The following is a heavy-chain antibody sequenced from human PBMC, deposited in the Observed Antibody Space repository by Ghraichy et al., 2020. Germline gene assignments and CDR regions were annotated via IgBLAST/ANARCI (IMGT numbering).Heavy chain of an antibody. CDR1: GYTFTSYG. Sequence: ASVKVSCKASGYTFTSYGISWVRQAPGQGLEWMGWISAYNGNTNYAQKLQGRVTMTTDTSTSTAYMELRSLRSDDTAVYYCARWILQYYYDSSGYDYWGQGTLVTVSS. CDR3: ARWILQYYYDSSGYDY. D-gene: IGHD3-22*01. CDR2: ISAYNGNT. J-gene: IGHJ4*02. V-gene: IGHV1-18*01.